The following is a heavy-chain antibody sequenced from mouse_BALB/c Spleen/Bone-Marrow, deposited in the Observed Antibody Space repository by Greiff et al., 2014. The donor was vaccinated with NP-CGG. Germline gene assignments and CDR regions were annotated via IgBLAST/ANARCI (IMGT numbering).Heavy chain of an antibody. J-gene: IGHJ2*01. CDR3: ARDGYGKRNYFDY. CDR2: IYPGDGDT. CDR1: GYAFSSSW. D-gene: IGHD1-1*02. Sequence: QVQLKESGPELVKPGASVEISCKASGYAFSSSWMNWVKQRPGQGLEWIGRIYPGDGDTNYNGKFKGKATLTADKSSSTAYMQLSSLTSVDSAVYFCARDGYGKRNYFDYWGQGTTLTVSS. V-gene: IGHV1-82*01.